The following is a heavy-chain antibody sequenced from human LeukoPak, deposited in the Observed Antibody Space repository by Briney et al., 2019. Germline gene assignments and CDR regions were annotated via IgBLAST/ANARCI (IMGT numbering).Heavy chain of an antibody. D-gene: IGHD6-13*01. J-gene: IGHJ3*02. Sequence: PGGSLRLSCAASGFTVSSNYMSWVRQAPGKGLEWVSVIYSGGSTYYADSVKGRFTISRDNSKNTLYLQMNSLRAEDTAVYYCARDLYSSSWYPSDAFDIWGQGTMVTVSS. V-gene: IGHV3-66*01. CDR2: IYSGGST. CDR1: GFTVSSNY. CDR3: ARDLYSSSWYPSDAFDI.